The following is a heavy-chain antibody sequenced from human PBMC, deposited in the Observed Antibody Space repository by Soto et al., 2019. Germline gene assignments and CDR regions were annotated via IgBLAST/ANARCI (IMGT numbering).Heavy chain of an antibody. V-gene: IGHV3-21*02. CDR3: AIRSTIGPCDY. CDR2: ISKDSVYI. CDR1: GFTFSAHN. D-gene: IGHD3-16*02. Sequence: EVQLVESGGGLVKPGGSLRLSCVASGFTFSAHNMNWVRQAPGKGLEWVSSISKDSVYIYYADSVKGRFTISRDNAKDSLFLQMDSLTADDTAMYYGAIRSTIGPCDYGGQGILVTVSS. J-gene: IGHJ4*02.